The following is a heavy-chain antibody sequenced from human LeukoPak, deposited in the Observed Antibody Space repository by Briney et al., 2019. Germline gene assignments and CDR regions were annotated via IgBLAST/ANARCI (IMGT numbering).Heavy chain of an antibody. CDR2: ISAYNGNT. Sequence: GASVKVSCKASGYAFTSYGISWVRQAPGQGLEWMGWISAYNGNTNYAQKLQGRVTMTTDTSTSTAYMELRSLRSDDTAVYYCARDYSDFWSVYYSLVGRAARVFDIGGQGKMVTVSS. V-gene: IGHV1-18*01. J-gene: IGHJ3*02. CDR1: GYAFTSYG. D-gene: IGHD3-3*01. CDR3: ARDYSDFWSVYYSLVGRAARVFDI.